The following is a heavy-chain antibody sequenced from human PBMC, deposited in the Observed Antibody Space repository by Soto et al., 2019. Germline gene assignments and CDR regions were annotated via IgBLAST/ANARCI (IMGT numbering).Heavy chain of an antibody. CDR3: ASGGSYYCLDY. D-gene: IGHD1-26*01. CDR2: IIPIFGTA. J-gene: IGHJ4*02. V-gene: IGHV1-69*13. CDR1: GGTCSSYA. Sequence: ASVKVSCKASGGTCSSYAISWVRQAPGQGLEWMGGIIPIFGTANYAQKFQGRVTITADESTSTAYMELSSLRSEDTAVYYCASGGSYYCLDYWGQGTLVTVSS.